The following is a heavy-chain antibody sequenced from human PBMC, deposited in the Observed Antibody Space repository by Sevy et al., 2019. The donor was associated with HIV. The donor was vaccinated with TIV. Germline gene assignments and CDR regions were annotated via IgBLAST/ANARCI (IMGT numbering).Heavy chain of an antibody. CDR3: ARHKLLWFGGASPTFDY. J-gene: IGHJ4*02. D-gene: IGHD3-10*01. Sequence: GGSLRLSCAAYGFNFSTYWMSWVRQAPGKGLEWVANIKQDGSETHYVDSVKGRFSISIDNAKNSVFLQMNSLRAEDTAVYYCARHKLLWFGGASPTFDYWGQGTLVTVSS. V-gene: IGHV3-7*01. CDR1: GFNFSTYW. CDR2: IKQDGSET.